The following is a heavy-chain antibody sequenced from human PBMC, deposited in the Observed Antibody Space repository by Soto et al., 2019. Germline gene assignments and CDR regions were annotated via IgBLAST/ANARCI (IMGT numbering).Heavy chain of an antibody. Sequence: EVRLVESEGGLVQPGGSLRLSCAASGFIVSGIFMTWVRQVPGKGPEWVSTLSSDDKTYYADSVRGRFTISRDSSKNTLFLQMNTLRAEDTAVYHCARDIFGGSYDFWHGGQGTLVTVSS. V-gene: IGHV3-66*01. CDR1: GFIVSGIF. J-gene: IGHJ4*02. CDR3: ARDIFGGSYDFWH. CDR2: LSSDDKT. D-gene: IGHD3-3*01.